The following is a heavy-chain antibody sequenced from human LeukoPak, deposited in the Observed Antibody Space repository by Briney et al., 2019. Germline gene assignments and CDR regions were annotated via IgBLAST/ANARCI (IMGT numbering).Heavy chain of an antibody. CDR3: ARDRRGYSGYEDAFDI. CDR2: IWYDGSNK. CDR1: GFTFSSYG. V-gene: IGHV3-33*01. Sequence: PGGSLRLSCAASGFTFSSYGMHWVRQAPGKGLEWVAVIWYDGSNKYYADSVKGRFTISRDNSKNTLYLQMNSLRAEDTAVYYCARDRRGYSGYEDAFDIWGQGTMVTVSS. D-gene: IGHD5-12*01. J-gene: IGHJ3*02.